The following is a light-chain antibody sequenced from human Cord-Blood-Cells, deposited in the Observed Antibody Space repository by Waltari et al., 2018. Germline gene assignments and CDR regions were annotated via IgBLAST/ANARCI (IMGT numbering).Light chain of an antibody. CDR3: QAWDSSTHVV. Sequence: SYELTQPPSLSVSPGQTASITSPRVKLGAKYPCWYQQKPGQSPVLVIYQDSKRPSGIPERFSGSNSGNTATLTISGTQAMDEADYYCQAWDSSTHVVFGGGTKLTVL. J-gene: IGLJ2*01. CDR1: KLGAKY. V-gene: IGLV3-1*01. CDR2: QDS.